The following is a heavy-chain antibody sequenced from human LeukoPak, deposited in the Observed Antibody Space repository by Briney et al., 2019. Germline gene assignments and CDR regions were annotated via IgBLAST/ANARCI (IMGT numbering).Heavy chain of an antibody. CDR2: IIPIFGTA. V-gene: IGHV1-69*13. J-gene: IGHJ5*02. CDR3: ARGEESQDWFDP. CDR1: GGTFSSYA. Sequence: SVKVSCKASGGTFSSYAISWVRQAPGQGLEWMGGIIPIFGTANYAQKFQGRATITADESTSTAYMELSSLRSEDTAVYYCARGEESQDWFDPWGQGTLVTVSS.